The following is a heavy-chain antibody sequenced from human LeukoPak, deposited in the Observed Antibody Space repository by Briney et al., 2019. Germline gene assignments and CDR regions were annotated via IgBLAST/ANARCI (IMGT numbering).Heavy chain of an antibody. J-gene: IGHJ4*02. CDR1: GFTFSSYA. D-gene: IGHD2-15*01. CDR3: AKDLALYCSGGSCFTYYFDY. V-gene: IGHV3-30-3*01. Sequence: GGSLRLSCAASGFTFSSYAMHWVRQAPGKGLEWVAVISYDGSNKYYADSVKGRFTISRDNSKNTLYLQMNSLRAEDTAVYYCAKDLALYCSGGSCFTYYFDYWGQGTLVTVSS. CDR2: ISYDGSNK.